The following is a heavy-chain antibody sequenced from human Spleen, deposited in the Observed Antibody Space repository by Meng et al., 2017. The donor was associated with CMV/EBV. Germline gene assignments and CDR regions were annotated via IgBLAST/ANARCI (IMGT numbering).Heavy chain of an antibody. CDR3: ARSAMYSNSDAFDI. Sequence: GESLKISCAASGFTFSGHSMNWVRQAPGKGLEWVSSISSSGTYTYYADSMKGRITISRDNAKNSLFLDMNSLRAEDTAVYYCARSAMYSNSDAFDIWGPGTMVTVSS. J-gene: IGHJ3*02. CDR1: GFTFSGHS. V-gene: IGHV3-21*01. CDR2: ISSSGTYT. D-gene: IGHD6-6*01.